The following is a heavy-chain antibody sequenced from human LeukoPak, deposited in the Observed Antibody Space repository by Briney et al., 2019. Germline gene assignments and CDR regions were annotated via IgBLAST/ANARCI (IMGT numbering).Heavy chain of an antibody. J-gene: IGHJ6*02. V-gene: IGHV3-23*01. Sequence: GGSLRLSCAASGFTFSSYSMNWVRQAPGKGLEWVSAISGSGGSTYYADSVKGRFTISRDNSKNMLYLQMNSLRAEDTAVYYCAKDLGRITMIVVVTPSGMDVWGQGTTVTVSS. CDR1: GFTFSSYS. D-gene: IGHD3-22*01. CDR3: AKDLGRITMIVVVTPSGMDV. CDR2: ISGSGGST.